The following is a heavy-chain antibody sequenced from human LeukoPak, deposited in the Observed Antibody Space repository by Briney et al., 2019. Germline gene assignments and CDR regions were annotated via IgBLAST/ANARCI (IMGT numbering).Heavy chain of an antibody. CDR1: GFTFSSYA. V-gene: IGHV3-23*01. Sequence: PGGSLRLSCAASGFTFSSYAMSWVRQAPGKGLEWVSAISGSGGSTYYADSVKGRFTISRDNSKNTLYLQMNSLRAEDTAVYYCAKDLYYYGSGSYWGAFDIWGQGTMVTVSS. D-gene: IGHD3-10*01. J-gene: IGHJ3*02. CDR3: AKDLYYYGSGSYWGAFDI. CDR2: ISGSGGST.